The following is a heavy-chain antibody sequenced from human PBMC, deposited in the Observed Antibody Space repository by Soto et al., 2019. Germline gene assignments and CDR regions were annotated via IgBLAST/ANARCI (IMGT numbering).Heavy chain of an antibody. CDR1: GGTFSSYA. D-gene: IGHD6-6*01. V-gene: IGHV1-69*01. CDR3: ARDKEYSSSETFNFDY. CDR2: IIPIFGTA. Sequence: QAQLVQSGAEVKKPGSSVKVSCKASGGTFSSYAISWVRQAPGQGLEWMGGIIPIFGTANYAQKFQGRVTITADESTSTAYMELSSLRSEDTAVYYCARDKEYSSSETFNFDYWGQGTLVTVSS. J-gene: IGHJ4*02.